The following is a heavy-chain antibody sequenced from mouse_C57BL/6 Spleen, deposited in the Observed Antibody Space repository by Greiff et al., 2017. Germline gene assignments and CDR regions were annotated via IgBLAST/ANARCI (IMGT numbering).Heavy chain of an antibody. CDR3: ARESDWDHSYYAMDY. V-gene: IGHV1-64*01. Sequence: QVQLKQPGAELVKPGASVKLSCKASGYTFTSYWMHWVKQRPGQGLEWIGMIHPNSGSTNYNEKFKSKATLTVDKSSSTAYMQLSSLTSEDSAVYYCARESDWDHSYYAMDYWGQGTSVTVSS. CDR1: GYTFTSYW. CDR2: IHPNSGST. D-gene: IGHD4-1*01. J-gene: IGHJ4*01.